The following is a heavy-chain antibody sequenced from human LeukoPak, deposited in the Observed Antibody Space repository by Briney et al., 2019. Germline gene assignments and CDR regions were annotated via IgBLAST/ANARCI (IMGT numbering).Heavy chain of an antibody. J-gene: IGHJ4*02. Sequence: ASVKVSCKASGYTFTGYYMHWVRQAPGQGLEWMGWINPNSGGTNYAQKFQGRVTMTRDTSISTAYMELSRLRSDDTAVYYCARVGLLLWFGDLGDYYFDYWGQGTLVTVSS. CDR3: ARVGLLLWFGDLGDYYFDY. CDR1: GYTFTGYY. CDR2: INPNSGGT. D-gene: IGHD3-10*01. V-gene: IGHV1-2*02.